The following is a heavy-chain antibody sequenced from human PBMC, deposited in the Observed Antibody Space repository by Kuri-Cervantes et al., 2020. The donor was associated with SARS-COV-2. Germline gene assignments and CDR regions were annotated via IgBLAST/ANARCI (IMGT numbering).Heavy chain of an antibody. CDR2: IIPIFGTA. CDR3: ARVSYDWVYSYYYYMDV. V-gene: IGHV1-69*13. D-gene: IGHD3-16*01. J-gene: IGHJ6*03. CDR1: GGTFSSYA. Sequence: SVKVSCKASGGTFSSYAISWVRQAPGQGREWRGGIIPIFGTANYAQKFQGRVTITADESTSTAYMELSSMRSGDTAVYYCARVSYDWVYSYYYYMDVWGKGTTVTVSS.